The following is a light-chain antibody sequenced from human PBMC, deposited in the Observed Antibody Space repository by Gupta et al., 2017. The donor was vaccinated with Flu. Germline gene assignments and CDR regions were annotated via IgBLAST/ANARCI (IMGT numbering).Light chain of an antibody. CDR1: QSISSW. J-gene: IGKJ3*01. CDR3: QQANSFPP. Sequence: DIQMTQSPSSVSASVGDRVTIICRASQSISSWLAWYQQRPGKAPNLLIDAASSLQSGVPSKCSGSGSGTDFTLTISSLQPEDFATYYCQQANSFPPFGPGTKVDIK. V-gene: IGKV1-12*01. CDR2: AAS.